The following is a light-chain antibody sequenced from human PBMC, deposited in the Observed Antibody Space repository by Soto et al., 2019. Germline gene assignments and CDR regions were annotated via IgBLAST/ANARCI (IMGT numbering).Light chain of an antibody. V-gene: IGKV1-5*02. CDR2: DAS. J-gene: IGKJ1*01. CDR3: QQYSVYWT. Sequence: DIQMTQSPSSLSASVGDRVTIICRASQSVSTRLVWYQQKPGKATNVLIYDASSWAGGVPSRFTSSGSGTEFTLTINSLQPDDFATYYCQQYSVYWTFGQGTKVDIK. CDR1: QSVSTR.